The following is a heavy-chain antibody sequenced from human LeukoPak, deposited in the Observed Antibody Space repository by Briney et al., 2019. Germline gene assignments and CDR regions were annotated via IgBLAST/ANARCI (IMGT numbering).Heavy chain of an antibody. CDR1: GFSFSAAW. J-gene: IGHJ4*02. CDR3: ARAGLGSSGWLSTYYFDY. D-gene: IGHD6-19*01. V-gene: IGHV3-21*01. Sequence: PGGSLRLSCEASGFSFSAAWMTWVRQAPGKGLEWVSSISSSSSYIYYADSVKGRFTISRDNAKNSLYLQMNSLRAEDTAAYYCARAGLGSSGWLSTYYFDYWGQGTLVTVSS. CDR2: ISSSSSYI.